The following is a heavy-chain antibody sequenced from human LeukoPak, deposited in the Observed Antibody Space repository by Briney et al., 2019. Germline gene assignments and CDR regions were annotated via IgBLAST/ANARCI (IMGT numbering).Heavy chain of an antibody. V-gene: IGHV5-51*01. Sequence: GEALKISCKGSGYSFTSYWIGWVRQMPGKGVELMGIIYPADSDTRYSPSFQGQVTISADKSISTAYLQWSSLKASDTAMYYCARRYCSGGSCYPDYSGQGTLVTVSS. D-gene: IGHD2-15*01. CDR1: GYSFTSYW. CDR3: ARRYCSGGSCYPDY. CDR2: IYPADSDT. J-gene: IGHJ4*02.